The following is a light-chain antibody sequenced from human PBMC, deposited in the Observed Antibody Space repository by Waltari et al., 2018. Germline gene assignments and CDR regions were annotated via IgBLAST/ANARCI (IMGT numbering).Light chain of an antibody. J-gene: IGKJ2*01. Sequence: DVVMTQSPLSLPVTLGQPASISCNPTQSLVNSDGNTYLNWFQQRPGQSPRRLIYKVSNRDFGVPDRFSGSGSGPDFTLKISRVEAGDVGAVYYCMQATQWPYTFGQGTKL. CDR3: MQATQWPYT. CDR2: KVS. CDR1: QSLVNSDGNTY. V-gene: IGKV2-30*01.